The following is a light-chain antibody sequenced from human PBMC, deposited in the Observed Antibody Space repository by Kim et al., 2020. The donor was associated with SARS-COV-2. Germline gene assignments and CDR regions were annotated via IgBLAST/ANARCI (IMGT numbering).Light chain of an antibody. J-gene: IGKJ2*01. CDR2: GAS. CDR1: QSVNSN. CDR3: QQYYKWPRT. V-gene: IGKV3D-15*01. Sequence: EIVMTQSPATLSVSPGERATLSCRASQSVNSNLVWYQQKPGQTPRLLIYGASTRATGIPARFSGSGSGTEFTLTISSLQSEDFAVYFCQQYYKWPRTFGQGTKLEI.